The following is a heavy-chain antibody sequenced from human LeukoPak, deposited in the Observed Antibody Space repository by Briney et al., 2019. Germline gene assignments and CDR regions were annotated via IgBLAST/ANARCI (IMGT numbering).Heavy chain of an antibody. CDR1: GFTFSSYS. V-gene: IGHV3-21*06. CDR2: ISSSSSYI. D-gene: IGHD1-26*01. Sequence: PGGSLRLSCAASGFTFSSYSMNWVRQAPGKGLEWVSSISSSSSYIYYADSVKGRFTISRDNAKNSLYLQMNSLRADDTAVYYCARAVGTCMGASDYWGQGTLVTVSP. CDR3: ARAVGTCMGASDY. J-gene: IGHJ4*02.